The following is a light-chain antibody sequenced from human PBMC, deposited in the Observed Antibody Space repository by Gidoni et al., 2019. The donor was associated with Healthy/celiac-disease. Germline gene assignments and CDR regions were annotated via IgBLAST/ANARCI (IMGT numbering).Light chain of an antibody. J-gene: IGKJ4*01. Sequence: DIQMTQSPSSLSASVGDRVTITCRASQSISSYLNWYQQKPGKAPKLLIYAASSLKSGVPSRFSGSGSGTDCTLNISSLQPEDFVTYYCQQSYSTPLTFGGGTKVEIK. CDR1: QSISSY. V-gene: IGKV1-39*01. CDR2: AAS. CDR3: QQSYSTPLT.